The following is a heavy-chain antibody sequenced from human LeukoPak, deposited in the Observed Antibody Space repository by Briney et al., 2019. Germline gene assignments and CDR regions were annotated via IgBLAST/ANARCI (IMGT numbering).Heavy chain of an antibody. CDR2: IYYSGST. J-gene: IGHJ4*02. D-gene: IGHD5-24*01. CDR1: GGSISSYY. CDR3: ARVRDGYNLLDY. V-gene: IGHV4-59*01. Sequence: SETLSLTCTVSGGSISSYYWSWIRQPPGKVLEWIGYIYYSGSTNYSPSLKSRVTISVDTSKNQFSLKLSSVTAADTAVYYCARVRDGYNLLDYWGQGTLVTVSS.